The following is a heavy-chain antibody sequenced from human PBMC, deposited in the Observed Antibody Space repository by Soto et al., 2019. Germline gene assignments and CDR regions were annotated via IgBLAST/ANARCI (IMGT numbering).Heavy chain of an antibody. CDR3: ARGPHYYERFLDN. Sequence: SETLSLTCTVPGGSIISSSYYWGWIRQPPGKGLEWMGSVYYSGNTNYNPSLRPRVSITVDTSKNQIFLRLTSVTAADTAVYYCARGPHYYERFLDNWSQGTLVTVSS. D-gene: IGHD3-22*01. V-gene: IGHV4-39*07. CDR1: GGSIISSSYY. J-gene: IGHJ4*02. CDR2: VYYSGNT.